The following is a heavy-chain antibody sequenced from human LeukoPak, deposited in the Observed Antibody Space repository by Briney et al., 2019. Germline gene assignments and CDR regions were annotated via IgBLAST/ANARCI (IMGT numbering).Heavy chain of an antibody. CDR2: IYTSGST. J-gene: IGHJ3*02. V-gene: IGHV4-4*09. Sequence: SETLSLTCTVSGGSISSYYWSWIRQPPGKGPEWIGYIYTSGSTNYNPSLKSRVTISVDTSKNQFSLKLSSVTAADTAVYYCARLTIVVVPAASYAFDIWGQGTMVTVSS. CDR1: GGSISSYY. D-gene: IGHD2-2*01. CDR3: ARLTIVVVPAASYAFDI.